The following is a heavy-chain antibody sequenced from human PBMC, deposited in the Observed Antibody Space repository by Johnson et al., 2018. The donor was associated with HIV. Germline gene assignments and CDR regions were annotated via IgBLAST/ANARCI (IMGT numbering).Heavy chain of an antibody. CDR1: GFTFSNYA. J-gene: IGHJ3*02. D-gene: IGHD1-26*01. CDR3: AKRYSGSLRDAFDI. Sequence: QEQLVESGGGVVQPGRSLRLSCAASGFTFSNYAMHWVRQAPGKGLQWVAVISYDGSNKNYADSVKGRFTISRDKSKNTLYLQMNSLRIEDTAVYYCAKRYSGSLRDAFDIWGQGTMVTVSS. V-gene: IGHV3-30*18. CDR2: ISYDGSNK.